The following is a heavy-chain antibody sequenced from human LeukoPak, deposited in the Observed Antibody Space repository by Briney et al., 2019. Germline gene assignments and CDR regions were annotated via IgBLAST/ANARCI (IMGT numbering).Heavy chain of an antibody. V-gene: IGHV1-2*02. Sequence: ASVKVSCKASGYTFTGYYMHWVRQATGQGLEWMGWINPNSGGTNYAQKFQGRVTMTRDTSISTVYMELRGLRYDDTAAYYCARGPLEYCSGGTCYSGRTWFDPWGQGTLVTVSS. CDR1: GYTFTGYY. CDR2: INPNSGGT. D-gene: IGHD2-15*01. CDR3: ARGPLEYCSGGTCYSGRTWFDP. J-gene: IGHJ5*02.